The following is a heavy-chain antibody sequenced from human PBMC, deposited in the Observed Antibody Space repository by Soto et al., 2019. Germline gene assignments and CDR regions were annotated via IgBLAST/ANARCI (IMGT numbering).Heavy chain of an antibody. CDR3: ARGILGYCSSTSCYAPFDP. Sequence: ASVKASCKASGYTFTRYGISWVRQAPGQGLEWMGWISAYNGNTNYAQKLQGRVTMTTDTSTSTAYMELRSLRSDDTAVYYCARGILGYCSSTSCYAPFDPWGQGTLVTVSS. V-gene: IGHV1-18*01. D-gene: IGHD2-2*01. CDR2: ISAYNGNT. CDR1: GYTFTRYG. J-gene: IGHJ5*02.